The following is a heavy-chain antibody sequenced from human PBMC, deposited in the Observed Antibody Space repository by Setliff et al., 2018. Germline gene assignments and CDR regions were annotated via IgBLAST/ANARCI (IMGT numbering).Heavy chain of an antibody. Sequence: SETLSLTCTVSGGSISTSSYYWGWIRQPPGKGLEWIGSIYYSGSSYYNPSLKSRVTISVDTSKKQFSLKLSSVTAADTAVYYCARGPYNIYDRSGYGFTNWFDPWGQGILVTVSS. V-gene: IGHV4-39*07. CDR2: IYYSGSS. J-gene: IGHJ5*02. D-gene: IGHD3-22*01. CDR3: ARGPYNIYDRSGYGFTNWFDP. CDR1: GGSISTSSYY.